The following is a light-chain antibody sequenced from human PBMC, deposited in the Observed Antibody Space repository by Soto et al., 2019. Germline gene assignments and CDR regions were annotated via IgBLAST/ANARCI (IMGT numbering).Light chain of an antibody. CDR1: SSDIGGSKY. J-gene: IGLJ1*01. V-gene: IGLV2-14*01. CDR3: SSKRSSDTLYV. Sequence: QSALTQPASLSGSPGQSITISCAGTSSDIGGSKYVSWYQQHPGKAPKLIIYEVTYRPSGVSARFSGSKSGNTASLTVSGLQDEDEADYYCSSKRSSDTLYVFGTGTKVTVL. CDR2: EVT.